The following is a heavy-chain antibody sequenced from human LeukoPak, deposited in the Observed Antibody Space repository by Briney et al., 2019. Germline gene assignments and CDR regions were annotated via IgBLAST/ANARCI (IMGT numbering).Heavy chain of an antibody. J-gene: IGHJ4*02. CDR2: IYYSGST. Sequence: KPSETLSLTCTVSAGTISSYYWSWIRQPPGKGLEWIGYIYYSGSTNYNPSLKSRVTISVDTSKNQFSLKLSSVPAADTAVYYCARVSRHCDHWAQGPLVSVSS. CDR1: AGTISSYY. D-gene: IGHD1-1*01. CDR3: ARVSRHCDH. V-gene: IGHV4-59*01.